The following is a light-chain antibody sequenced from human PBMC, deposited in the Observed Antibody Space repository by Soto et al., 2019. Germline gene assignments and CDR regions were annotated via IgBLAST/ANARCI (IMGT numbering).Light chain of an antibody. CDR3: QQYNNFWT. J-gene: IGKJ1*01. V-gene: IGKV1-5*01. Sequence: DIQMTQSPSALSASVGDRVTITCRASPSVSGWLAWYQQKPGKAPRLLIYDASYLERGVPSRFSGSGSGTDFTLTSSDLQPDDLGTYYCQQYNNFWTFGPGTKVEI. CDR1: PSVSGW. CDR2: DAS.